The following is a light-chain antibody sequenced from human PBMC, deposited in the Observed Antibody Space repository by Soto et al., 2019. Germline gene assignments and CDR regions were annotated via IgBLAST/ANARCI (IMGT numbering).Light chain of an antibody. Sequence: QSALTQPPSASGSPGQSVTISCTGTSSDVGGYNYVSWYQQHPGKAPKHMIYEVSKRPSGVPDRFSGSKSGNTASLTVSGLQAEDEADYYCSSYAGSNNRVFGTGTKVTVL. CDR2: EVS. CDR3: SSYAGSNNRV. V-gene: IGLV2-8*01. J-gene: IGLJ1*01. CDR1: SSDVGGYNY.